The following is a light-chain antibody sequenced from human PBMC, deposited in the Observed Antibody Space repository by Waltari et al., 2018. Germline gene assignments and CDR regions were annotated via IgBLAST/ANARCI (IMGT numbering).Light chain of an antibody. V-gene: IGKV1-17*01. CDR1: QGISTY. CDR2: AAS. Sequence: DIQMTQSPSSLSASAGDTVTITCRASQGISTYLNWYQQKPGKAPKRLIYAASSLESGVPSRFSGSGSGTDFTLTISSLQPEDFATYYCLQYYSNPYSFGPGTKVEIK. CDR3: LQYYSNPYS. J-gene: IGKJ2*03.